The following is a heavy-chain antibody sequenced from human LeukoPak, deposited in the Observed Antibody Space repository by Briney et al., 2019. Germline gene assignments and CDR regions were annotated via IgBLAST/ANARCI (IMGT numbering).Heavy chain of an antibody. J-gene: IGHJ6*02. D-gene: IGHD6-13*01. CDR1: GFTFNTYG. Sequence: GGSLRLSCAASGFTFNTYGMHWVRQAPGKGLEWVAVISYDGSNKYYADSVKGRFTISRDNSKNTLYLQMNSLRAEDTAVYYCAKSNIAAAGISDYYYGMDVWGQGTTVTVSS. V-gene: IGHV3-30*18. CDR2: ISYDGSNK. CDR3: AKSNIAAAGISDYYYGMDV.